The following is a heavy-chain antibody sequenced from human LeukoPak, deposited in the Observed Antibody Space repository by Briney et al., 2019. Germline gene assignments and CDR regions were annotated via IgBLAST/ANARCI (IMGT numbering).Heavy chain of an antibody. CDR2: IYYSGNT. Sequence: SETLSLTCTISGGSISGSSYYWGWIRQPPGKGLEWIGSIYYSGNTYYNPSLKSRVTMLVDTSKNQFSLKLSSVTAADTAVYYCARYQTPIAAAGSRYAFDIWGQGTMVTVSS. CDR1: GGSISGSSYY. J-gene: IGHJ3*02. CDR3: ARYQTPIAAAGSRYAFDI. D-gene: IGHD6-13*01. V-gene: IGHV4-39*07.